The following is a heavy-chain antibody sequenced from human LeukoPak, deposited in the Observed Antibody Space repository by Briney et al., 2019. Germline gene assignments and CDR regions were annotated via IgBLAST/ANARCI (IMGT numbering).Heavy chain of an antibody. V-gene: IGHV4-4*02. CDR1: GGSISSTYW. Sequence: SETLSLTCAVSGGSISSTYWWTWVRQPPGKGLEWIGEIYHSGSTNYNPSLKSRLTISIDKSKNQFSLKLSSVTAADTAVYYCARDQASSRIVVVPAARFDYWGQGTLVTVSS. CDR2: IYHSGST. J-gene: IGHJ4*02. D-gene: IGHD2-2*01. CDR3: ARDQASSRIVVVPAARFDY.